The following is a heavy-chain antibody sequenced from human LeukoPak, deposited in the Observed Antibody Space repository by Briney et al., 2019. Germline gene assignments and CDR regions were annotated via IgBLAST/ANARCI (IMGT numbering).Heavy chain of an antibody. D-gene: IGHD6-13*01. Sequence: GGSLRLSCAASGFTFSDHYMSWIRQAPGKGLEWVSYISSSSSFTNYADSVKGRFTISRDNAKISLYLQMNSLRAEDTAVYYCARDRYSSSWFDIWGQGTKVTVSS. J-gene: IGHJ3*02. V-gene: IGHV3-11*05. CDR2: ISSSSSFT. CDR3: ARDRYSSSWFDI. CDR1: GFTFSDHY.